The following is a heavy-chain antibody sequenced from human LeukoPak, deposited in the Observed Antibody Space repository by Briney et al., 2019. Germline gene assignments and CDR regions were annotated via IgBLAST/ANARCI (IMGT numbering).Heavy chain of an antibody. V-gene: IGHV3-23*01. J-gene: IGHJ6*03. CDR1: GFTFSSYTFSTYA. Sequence: PGGSLRLSCAASGFTFSSYTFSTYAMSWVRQAPGKGLEWVSAVCGSGVSTYYADSVKGRFTISRDNAKNTLHLQMNGLRAEDTAVYYCAKGVEDSGIYYYSYMDVWGKGTTVTVSS. CDR3: AKGVEDSGIYYYSYMDV. D-gene: IGHD2-15*01. CDR2: VCGSGVST.